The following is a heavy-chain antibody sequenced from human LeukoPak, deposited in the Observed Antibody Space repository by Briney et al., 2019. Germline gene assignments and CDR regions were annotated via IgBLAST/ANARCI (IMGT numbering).Heavy chain of an antibody. D-gene: IGHD3-10*01. CDR1: GGSISSGDYY. J-gene: IGHJ4*02. Sequence: PSETLSLTCTVSGGSISSGDYYWSWIRQPPGKGLEWIGYIYYSGSTYYNPSLKSRVTISVDTSKNQFSLKLSSVTAADTAVYYCARVNAYYYGSGSKIFDYWGQGILVTVSS. CDR3: ARVNAYYYGSGSKIFDY. CDR2: IYYSGST. V-gene: IGHV4-30-4*01.